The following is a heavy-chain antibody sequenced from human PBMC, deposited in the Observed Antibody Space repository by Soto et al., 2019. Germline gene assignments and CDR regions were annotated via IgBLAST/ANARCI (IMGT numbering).Heavy chain of an antibody. CDR1: EFTFSASG. J-gene: IGHJ2*01. CDR2: IEPSGRVT. CDR3: ARTPRGGGYGDWYFDL. D-gene: IGHD5-12*01. V-gene: IGHV3-23*05. Sequence: EVQLLESGGGLVQPGGSLRLSCAASEFTFSASGMTWVRLPPGRGLDYGSAIEPSGRVTYYTDSVKGRFTIYRDNSNNPLYLQMNSLGAEDTAIYYCARTPRGGGYGDWYFDLWGRGTLVTVSS.